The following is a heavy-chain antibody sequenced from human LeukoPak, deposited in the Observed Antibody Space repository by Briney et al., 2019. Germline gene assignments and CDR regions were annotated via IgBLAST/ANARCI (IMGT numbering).Heavy chain of an antibody. CDR2: ISSSSSYI. D-gene: IGHD3-10*01. J-gene: IGHJ4*02. CDR1: GFTFSSYG. Sequence: GGSLRLSCAASGFTFSSYGMNWVRQAPGKGLEWVSSISSSSSYIYYADSVKGRFTISRDNAKNSLYLQMNSLRAEDTAVYYCASPHYYGSVSYGDYWGQGTLVTVSS. V-gene: IGHV3-21*01. CDR3: ASPHYYGSVSYGDY.